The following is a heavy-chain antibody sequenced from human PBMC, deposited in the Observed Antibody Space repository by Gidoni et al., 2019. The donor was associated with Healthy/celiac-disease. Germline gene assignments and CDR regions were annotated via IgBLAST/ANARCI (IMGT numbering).Heavy chain of an antibody. CDR1: GFTFSSDD. Sequence: EVQLVESGGGLVQPGGSLRLSCAASGFTFSSDDMHWVRQATGKGLELVSAIGTAGDPYYPGSVKGRFTIFRENAKNSLDLQMNSLRAGDTAVYYCARGAPGLQDHDGMDGWGQGTTVTVSS. CDR2: IGTAGDP. D-gene: IGHD4-4*01. J-gene: IGHJ6*02. CDR3: ARGAPGLQDHDGMDG. V-gene: IGHV3-13*05.